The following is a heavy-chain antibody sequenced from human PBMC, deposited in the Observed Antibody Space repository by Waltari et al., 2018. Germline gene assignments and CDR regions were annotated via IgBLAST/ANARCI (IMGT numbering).Heavy chain of an antibody. CDR2: IKQEGSEK. CDR1: GMTFSNYW. J-gene: IGHJ4*02. V-gene: IGHV3-7*01. Sequence: EVQLVESGGGSVQPGGSLRLSCSASGMTFSNYWMNWVRQAPGKGVEWVANIKQEGSEKNYGDFVECRFSISRDNAQNSLYLQMNSLRAEDTAIYYCVTGLTTVTAKDYFDHWGQGALVTVSS. D-gene: IGHD4-17*01. CDR3: VTGLTTVTAKDYFDH.